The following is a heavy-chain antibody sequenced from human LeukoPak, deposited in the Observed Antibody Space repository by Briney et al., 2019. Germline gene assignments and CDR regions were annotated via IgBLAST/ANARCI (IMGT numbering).Heavy chain of an antibody. CDR1: GGSISSGSYY. J-gene: IGHJ5*02. V-gene: IGHV4-61*02. CDR3: ASIITFGGVIARFDP. CDR2: IYTSGST. Sequence: PSQTLSLTCTVSGGSISSGSYYWSWIRQPAGKGLEWIGRIYTSGSTNYNPSLKSRVTISVDTSKNQFSLKLSSVTAADTAVYYCASIITFGGVIARFDPWGQGRLVIVSS. D-gene: IGHD3-16*02.